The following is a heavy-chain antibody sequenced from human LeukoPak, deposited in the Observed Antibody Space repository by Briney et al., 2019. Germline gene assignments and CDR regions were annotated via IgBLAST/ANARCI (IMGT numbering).Heavy chain of an antibody. CDR2: IIPIFGRA. V-gene: IGHV1-69*13. Sequence: SVKVSCKASGYTFTGYYMHWVRQAPGQGLEWMGGIIPIFGRANYAQKFQGRVTITADESTSTAYMELSSLRSEDTAVYYCARAGGEGEVDYWGQGTLVTVSS. CDR1: GYTFTGYY. D-gene: IGHD3-10*01. CDR3: ARAGGEGEVDY. J-gene: IGHJ4*02.